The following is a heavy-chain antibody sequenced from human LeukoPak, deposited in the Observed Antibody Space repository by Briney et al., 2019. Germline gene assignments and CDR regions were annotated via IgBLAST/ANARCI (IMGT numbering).Heavy chain of an antibody. CDR1: GYTFTSYG. CDR3: AREEWNYGQYYFDY. CDR2: ISAYNGNT. V-gene: IGHV1-18*01. D-gene: IGHD1-7*01. J-gene: IGHJ4*02. Sequence: ASVKVSCKASGYTFTSYGISWVRQAPGQGREWMGWISAYNGNTNYAQKLQGRVTMTTDTSTSTAYMELRSLRSDDTAVYYCAREEWNYGQYYFDYWGQGTLVTVSS.